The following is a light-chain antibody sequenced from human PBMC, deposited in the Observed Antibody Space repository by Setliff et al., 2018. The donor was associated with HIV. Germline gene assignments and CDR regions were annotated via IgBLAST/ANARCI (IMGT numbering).Light chain of an antibody. V-gene: IGLV2-14*03. J-gene: IGLJ3*02. CDR1: SSDVGGYNY. CDR3: SSYTTTRTRA. Sequence: QSALAQPASVSGSPGQSITISCTGTSSDVGGYNYVSWYQQHPGKAPKLMIYDVSNRPSGNSNRFSGSKSGNTASLTISGLQAEDEADYYCSSYTTTRTRAFGGGTKVTVL. CDR2: DVS.